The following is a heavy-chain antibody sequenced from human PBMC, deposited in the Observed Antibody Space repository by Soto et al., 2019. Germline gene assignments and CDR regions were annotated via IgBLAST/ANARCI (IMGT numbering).Heavy chain of an antibody. CDR2: ISGSGSNT. J-gene: IGHJ4*02. Sequence: LRLSCAASGCTLNDYFMTWIRQAPGKGLEWVSYISGSGSNTYYDDSVRGRFTISRDNAKNSLYLHMNSLRAEDTAVYYCARGRCDSTTCYGRNYFDFWGQGTLVTVSS. D-gene: IGHD2-2*01. CDR1: GCTLNDYF. V-gene: IGHV3-11*01. CDR3: ARGRCDSTTCYGRNYFDF.